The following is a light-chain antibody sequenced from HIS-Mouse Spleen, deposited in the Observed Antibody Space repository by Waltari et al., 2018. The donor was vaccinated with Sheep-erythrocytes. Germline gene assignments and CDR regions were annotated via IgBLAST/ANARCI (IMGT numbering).Light chain of an antibody. CDR1: QGIRSW. CDR3: QQANSFPIT. Sequence: DIQMTQSPSSVSASVGDSVTITCRASQGIRSWLAWYQQKPGKAPKLLIYAASSLQSGVPSRFSGSGAGTDFTLTISSLQPEDVATYYCQQANSFPITFGQGTRLEIK. CDR2: AAS. V-gene: IGKV1-12*01. J-gene: IGKJ5*01.